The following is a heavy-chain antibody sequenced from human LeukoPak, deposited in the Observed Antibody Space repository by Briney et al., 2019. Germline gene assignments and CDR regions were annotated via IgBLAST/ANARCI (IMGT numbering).Heavy chain of an antibody. CDR1: VGSLRLYY. D-gene: IGHD3-9*01. Sequence: SETLSLPCTVSVGSLRLYYSSWIRQPPGKGLEWIGYIYYSGSTNYNPSLKSRVTISVDTSKNQFSLKLSSVAAADTAVYYCARVYYDILTGYPTGYYYYYMDVWGKGTTVTVSS. CDR2: IYYSGST. V-gene: IGHV4-59*01. J-gene: IGHJ6*03. CDR3: ARVYYDILTGYPTGYYYYYMDV.